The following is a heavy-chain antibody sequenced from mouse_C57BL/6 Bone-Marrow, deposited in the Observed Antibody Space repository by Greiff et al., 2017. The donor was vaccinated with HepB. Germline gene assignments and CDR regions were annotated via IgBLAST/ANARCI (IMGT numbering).Heavy chain of an antibody. CDR2: ISNGGGST. Sequence: EVQVVESGGGLVQPGGSLKLSCAASGFTFSDYYMYWVRQTPEKRLEWVAYISNGGGSTYYPDTVKGRFTISRDNAKNTLYLQMSRLKSEDTAMYYCARHAGRPWYFDVWGTGTTVTVSS. D-gene: IGHD1-1*01. CDR1: GFTFSDYY. J-gene: IGHJ1*03. V-gene: IGHV5-12*01. CDR3: ARHAGRPWYFDV.